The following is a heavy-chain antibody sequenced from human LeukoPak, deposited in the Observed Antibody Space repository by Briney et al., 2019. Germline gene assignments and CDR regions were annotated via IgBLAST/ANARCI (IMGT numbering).Heavy chain of an antibody. CDR1: GYSISSGYY. J-gene: IGHJ5*02. CDR3: ARQVRIAAADYNWFDP. CDR2: IYHSGST. D-gene: IGHD6-13*01. Sequence: SETLSLTCAVSGYSISSGYYWGWIRQPPGKGLEWIGSIYHSGSTYYNPSLKSRVTISVDTSKNQFSLKLSSVTAADTAVYYCARQVRIAAADYNWFDPWGQGTLVAVSS. V-gene: IGHV4-38-2*01.